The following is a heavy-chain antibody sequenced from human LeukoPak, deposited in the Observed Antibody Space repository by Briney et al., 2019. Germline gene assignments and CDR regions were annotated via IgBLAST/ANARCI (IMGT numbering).Heavy chain of an antibody. J-gene: IGHJ6*02. Sequence: SETLSLTCTVSGGSISSYYWSWIRQPPGKGLEWIGYIYYSGSTNYNPSLKSRVTISVDASKNQYSLKLSSVTAADTAVYYCARGSPHYDFWSGGKDYYYYGMDVWGQGTTVTVSS. CDR3: ARGSPHYDFWSGGKDYYYYGMDV. CDR2: IYYSGST. V-gene: IGHV4-59*01. CDR1: GGSISSYY. D-gene: IGHD3-3*01.